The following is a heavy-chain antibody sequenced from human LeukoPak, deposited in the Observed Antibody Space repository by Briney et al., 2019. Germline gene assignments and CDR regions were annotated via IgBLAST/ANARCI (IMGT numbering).Heavy chain of an antibody. CDR2: ISGSGGST. J-gene: IGHJ4*02. CDR1: GFTFSNYA. D-gene: IGHD4-17*01. Sequence: GGSLRLSCAASGFTFSNYAMSWVRQAPGKGLEWVSAISGSGGSTYYVDSVKGRFTISRDNSRNTLYLQMNSLRAEDTAVYYCAKDHTTVTTWMSDFGSWGQGTLVTVSS. V-gene: IGHV3-23*01. CDR3: AKDHTTVTTWMSDFGS.